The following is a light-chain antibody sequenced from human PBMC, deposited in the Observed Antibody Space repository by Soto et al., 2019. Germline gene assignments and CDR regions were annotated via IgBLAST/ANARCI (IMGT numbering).Light chain of an antibody. CDR1: QSVSTN. CDR3: QQHSTRPRT. CDR2: GAS. Sequence: EIVMTQSPATLSVSPGASATLSCRASQSVSTNLAWYQQKPGQVPRVLLYGASTRATEIPARFSGSGSETEFTLTIDSLQSEYFAVYYCQQHSTRPRTFGQGNKVEL. J-gene: IGKJ1*01. V-gene: IGKV3-15*01.